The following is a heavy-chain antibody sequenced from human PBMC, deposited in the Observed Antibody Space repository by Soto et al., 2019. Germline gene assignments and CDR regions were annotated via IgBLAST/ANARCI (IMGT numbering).Heavy chain of an antibody. CDR2: IWYDGSNK. CDR3: ARDLSPATYYYGMDV. D-gene: IGHD3-16*02. Sequence: QVQLVESGGGVVQPGRSLRLSCAASGFTFNSYGMHWVRQAPGKGLEWVAVIWYDGSNKYYADSVKGRFTISRDNSKNTLYLQMNSLRAEDTAVYYCARDLSPATYYYGMDVWGQGTTVTVSS. CDR1: GFTFNSYG. V-gene: IGHV3-33*01. J-gene: IGHJ6*02.